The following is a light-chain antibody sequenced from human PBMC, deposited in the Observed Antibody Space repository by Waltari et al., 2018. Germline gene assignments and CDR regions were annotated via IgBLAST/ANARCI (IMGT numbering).Light chain of an antibody. CDR1: SSTIGSNF. Sequence: QSVLTQPPSASGPPGQRVTISCSGSSSTIGSNFVYWYQQLPGTAPKLLIYRNNQRPSGVPGRLSGSKSRTSASLGISGLRSEDEADYCAAWDDSLSGPVFGGGTRLTVL. J-gene: IGLJ2*01. V-gene: IGLV1-47*01. CDR3: AAWDDSLSGPV. CDR2: RNN.